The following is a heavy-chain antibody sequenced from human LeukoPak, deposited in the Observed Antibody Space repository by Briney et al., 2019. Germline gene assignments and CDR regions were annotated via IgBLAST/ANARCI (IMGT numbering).Heavy chain of an antibody. CDR1: GFTFSSYS. D-gene: IGHD3-10*01. J-gene: IGHJ4*02. Sequence: GGSLRLSCAASGFTFSSYSMNWVRQAPGKGLEWVSYISSSSTIYYADSVKGRFTISRDNAKNSLYLQMNSLRAEDTAVYYCARDFYGSFDYWGQGTLVTVSS. CDR3: ARDFYGSFDY. CDR2: ISSSSTI. V-gene: IGHV3-48*04.